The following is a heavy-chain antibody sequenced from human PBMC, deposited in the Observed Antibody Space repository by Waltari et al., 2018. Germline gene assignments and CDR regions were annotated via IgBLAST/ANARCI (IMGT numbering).Heavy chain of an antibody. V-gene: IGHV4-34*01. Sequence: QVPQQQWGAGLLKPSETLSLTCGVPGGSFFGYYWSWIRQPPGKGLEWLGEIAHSGRTNYNPSLKSRITISIDTANNQFSLNLTSATAADTAVYYCVRGGWLRPFDYWGQGSLLVVSS. CDR3: VRGGWLRPFDY. D-gene: IGHD5-12*01. J-gene: IGHJ4*02. CDR2: IAHSGRT. CDR1: GGSFFGYY.